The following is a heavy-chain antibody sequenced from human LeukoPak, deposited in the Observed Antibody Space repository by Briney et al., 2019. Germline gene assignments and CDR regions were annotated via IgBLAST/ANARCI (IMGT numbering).Heavy chain of an antibody. D-gene: IGHD6-19*01. V-gene: IGHV3-53*01. Sequence: PGGSLRLSCAASGFTVSSNYMSWVRQAPGKGLEWVSVIYSGGSTYYADSVKGRFTISRDNSKNTLYLQMNSLRAEDTAVYYCAKLAQQWRTIDAFDIWGQGTMVTVSS. J-gene: IGHJ3*02. CDR3: AKLAQQWRTIDAFDI. CDR1: GFTVSSNY. CDR2: IYSGGST.